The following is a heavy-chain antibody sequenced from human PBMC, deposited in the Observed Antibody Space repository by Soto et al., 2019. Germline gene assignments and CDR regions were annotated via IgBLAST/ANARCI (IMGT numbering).Heavy chain of an antibody. CDR1: GFTFSNAW. CDR2: IKSKTDGGTT. Sequence: GGSLRLSCAASGFTFSNAWMNWVRQAPGKGLEWVGRIKSKTDGGTTDYAAPVKGRFTISRDNSKNTLYLQMNSLRAEDTAVYYCARTLSESPGYSYGYDYCGGDCYFDYWGQGTLVTVSS. D-gene: IGHD5-18*01. V-gene: IGHV3-15*07. J-gene: IGHJ4*03. CDR3: ARTLSESPGYSYGYDYCGGDCYFDY.